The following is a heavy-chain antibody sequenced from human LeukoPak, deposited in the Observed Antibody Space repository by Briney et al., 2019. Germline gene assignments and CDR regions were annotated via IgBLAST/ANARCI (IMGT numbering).Heavy chain of an antibody. CDR3: ARDKIVGPTTLDY. CDR2: IKQDGNEK. CDR1: GFTFSGYW. Sequence: GGSLRLSCAASGFTFSGYWMSWVCQTPEKGLEWVANIKQDGNEKYYVDSVKGRFTISRDNAKNSLYLQMNSLRADDTAVYYCARDKIVGPTTLDYWGQGTLVTVSS. J-gene: IGHJ4*02. V-gene: IGHV3-7*01. D-gene: IGHD1-26*01.